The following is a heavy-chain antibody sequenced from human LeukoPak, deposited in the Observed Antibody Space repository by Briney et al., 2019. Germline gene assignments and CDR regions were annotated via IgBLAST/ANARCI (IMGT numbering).Heavy chain of an antibody. J-gene: IGHJ4*02. V-gene: IGHV3-23*01. D-gene: IGHD6-13*01. CDR2: ISGSGGST. CDR3: AKARRLRIAAAGAFDY. CDR1: GITLSNYG. Sequence: PGGSLRLSCAVSGITLSNYGMSWVRQAPGKGLEWVSAISGSGGSTYYADSVKGRFTISRDNSKNTLYLQMNSLRAEDTAVYYCAKARRLRIAAAGAFDYWGQGTLVTVSS.